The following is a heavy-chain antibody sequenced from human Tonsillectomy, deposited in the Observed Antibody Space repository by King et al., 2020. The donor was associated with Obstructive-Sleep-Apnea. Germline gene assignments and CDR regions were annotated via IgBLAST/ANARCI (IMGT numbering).Heavy chain of an antibody. V-gene: IGHV1-24*01. CDR3: ATVDGATTGEYFQH. Sequence: QLVQSGAEVKKPGASVKVSCKVSGYTLTELPMHWVRQTPGKGLEWMGGSDAEESETVYAQEFEDRVTMTEDSSTDTAYLELSRLRSEDTAVYYCATVDGATTGEYFQHWGPGTLVTVSS. CDR2: SDAEESET. CDR1: GYTLTELP. J-gene: IGHJ1*01. D-gene: IGHD1-26*01.